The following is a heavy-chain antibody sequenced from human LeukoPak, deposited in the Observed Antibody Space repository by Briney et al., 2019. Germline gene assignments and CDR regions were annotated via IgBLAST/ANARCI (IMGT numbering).Heavy chain of an antibody. J-gene: IGHJ4*02. CDR2: IYYSGST. V-gene: IGHV4-30-4*08. D-gene: IGHD5-24*01. Sequence: SETLSLTCTVSGGSISSGDYYWSWIRQPPGKGLEWIGYIYYSGSTYYNPSLKSRVTISVDTSKNQFSLKLSSVTAADTAVYHCARVLGLQSIDYWGQGTLVTVSS. CDR1: GGSISSGDYY. CDR3: ARVLGLQSIDY.